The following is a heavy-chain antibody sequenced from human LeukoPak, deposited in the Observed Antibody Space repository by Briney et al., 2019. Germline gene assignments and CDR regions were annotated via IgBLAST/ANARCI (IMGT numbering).Heavy chain of an antibody. J-gene: IGHJ3*02. CDR2: IYHSGST. V-gene: IGHV4-38-2*02. CDR3: ARVAPRPDAFDI. CDR1: GYSISSGYY. Sequence: SETLSLTCTVFGYSISSGYYWGWIRPPPGKGLEWIGSIYHSGSTYYNPSLKSRVTISVDTSKNQFSLKLSSVTAADTAVYYCARVAPRPDAFDIWGQGTMVTVSS.